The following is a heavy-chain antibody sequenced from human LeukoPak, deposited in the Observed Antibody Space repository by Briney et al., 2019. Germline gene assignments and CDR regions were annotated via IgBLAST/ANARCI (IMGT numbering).Heavy chain of an antibody. V-gene: IGHV1-24*01. D-gene: IGHD2-2*01. CDR2: FDPEDGET. J-gene: IGHJ5*02. CDR1: GYTLTELS. Sequence: GASVKVSCKVSGYTLTELSMHWVRQAPGKGLEWMGGFDPEDGETIYAQKFQGRVTMTEDTSTDTAYMELSSLRSEDTAVYYCATALIWRTTRVSWFDPWGQGTLVTVSS. CDR3: ATALIWRTTRVSWFDP.